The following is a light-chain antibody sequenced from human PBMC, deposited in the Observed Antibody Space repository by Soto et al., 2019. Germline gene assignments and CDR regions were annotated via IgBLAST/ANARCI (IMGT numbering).Light chain of an antibody. CDR2: WAS. J-gene: IGKJ2*01. V-gene: IGKV4-1*01. Sequence: DIVMTQSPDSLAVSLGERATINCKSSQSILYSSNNKNYLAWYQQKPGQPPKLLIYWASTRESGVPDLFSGSGSGTDFTLTISSLQAEDVAVYYCQQYYSTLYTFGQGTNLEIK. CDR1: QSILYSSNNKNY. CDR3: QQYYSTLYT.